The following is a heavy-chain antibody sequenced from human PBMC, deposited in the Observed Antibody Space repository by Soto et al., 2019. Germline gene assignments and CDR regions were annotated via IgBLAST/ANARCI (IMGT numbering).Heavy chain of an antibody. CDR3: ARDDYDSSGYYYVDY. CDR2: IWYDGSNK. D-gene: IGHD3-22*01. CDR1: GFTFSSYG. J-gene: IGHJ4*02. V-gene: IGHV3-33*01. Sequence: QVQLVESGGGVVQPGRSLRLSCAASGFTFSSYGMHWVRQAPGKGLEWVAVIWYDGSNKYYADSLKGRFTISRDNSKKTLYLQVHSLRAEDTAVYFCARDDYDSSGYYYVDYWGQGTLVTVSS.